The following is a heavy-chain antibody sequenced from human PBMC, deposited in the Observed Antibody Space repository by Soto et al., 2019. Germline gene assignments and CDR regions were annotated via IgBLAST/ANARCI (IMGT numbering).Heavy chain of an antibody. J-gene: IGHJ4*02. Sequence: QVQLRESGPGLVKPSGTLSLTCAVSGGSISSSNWWSWVRQPPGKGLEWIGEIYHSGSTNYNPSLKCRVTISVDKSKNQFSLKQSSVTAADTAVYYCARYSSSWPYFDYWGQGTLVTVSS. V-gene: IGHV4-4*02. CDR1: GGSISSSNW. D-gene: IGHD6-13*01. CDR2: IYHSGST. CDR3: ARYSSSWPYFDY.